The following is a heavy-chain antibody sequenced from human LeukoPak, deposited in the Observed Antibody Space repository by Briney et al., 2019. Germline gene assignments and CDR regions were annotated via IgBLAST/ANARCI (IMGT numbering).Heavy chain of an antibody. Sequence: PGGSLRLSCAASGFTFSNHYMSWIRQAPGKGLEWVSYISSSSSTIYYADSVKGRFTISRDNAKNSLYLQMNSLRAEDTAVYYCAREIGWTGPSTYFDYWGQGTLVTVSS. CDR3: AREIGWTGPSTYFDY. D-gene: IGHD3/OR15-3a*01. CDR1: GFTFSNHY. V-gene: IGHV3-11*04. CDR2: ISSSSSTI. J-gene: IGHJ4*02.